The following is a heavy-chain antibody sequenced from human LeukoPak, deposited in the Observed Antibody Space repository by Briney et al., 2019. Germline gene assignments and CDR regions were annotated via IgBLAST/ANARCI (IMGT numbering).Heavy chain of an antibody. D-gene: IGHD3-16*02. J-gene: IGHJ4*02. CDR3: ARDRGGLRLGELSSYFDY. Sequence: ASVKVSCKASGGTFSSYTISWVRQAPGQGLEWMGRIIPILGIANYAQKFQGRVTITADKSTSTAYMELSSLRSEDTGVYYCARDRGGLRLGELSSYFDYWGQGTLVTVSS. CDR1: GGTFSSYT. CDR2: IIPILGIA. V-gene: IGHV1-69*04.